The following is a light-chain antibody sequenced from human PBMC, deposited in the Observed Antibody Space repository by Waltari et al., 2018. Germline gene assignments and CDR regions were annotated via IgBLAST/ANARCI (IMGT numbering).Light chain of an antibody. CDR3: FSYAGGSTAV. J-gene: IGLJ7*01. CDR1: RSDVGSSNL. CDR2: EGT. V-gene: IGLV2-23*01. Sequence: QSALTQPASVSGSPGQSITISCTGSRSDVGSSNLTSWYQQHPGSVPKPTIYEGTKRSSGISNRFSASKSGNTASLTVSGLQAEDEADYYCFSYAGGSTAVFGGGTQLTVL.